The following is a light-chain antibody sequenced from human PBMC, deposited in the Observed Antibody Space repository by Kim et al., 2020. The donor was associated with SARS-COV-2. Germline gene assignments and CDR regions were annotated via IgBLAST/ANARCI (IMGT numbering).Light chain of an antibody. Sequence: EIVMTQSPVTLSVSPGERATLSCRASQSVSSNLAWYQVKPGRAPRLLIYGASTRASGIPARSSGSGSGSEFTLTITSLQSEDFALYYCHQYDDWPPGDTFGQGTKLEI. CDR1: QSVSSN. J-gene: IGKJ2*01. CDR2: GAS. V-gene: IGKV3-15*01. CDR3: HQYDDWPPGDT.